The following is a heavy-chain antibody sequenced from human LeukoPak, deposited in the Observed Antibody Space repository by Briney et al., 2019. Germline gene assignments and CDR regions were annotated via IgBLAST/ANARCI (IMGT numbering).Heavy chain of an antibody. CDR1: GFTFSSYE. V-gene: IGHV3-48*03. Sequence: PGRSLRLSCAASGFTFSSYEMNWVRQSPGKGLEWISYISSSGSTIYYADSVKGRFTISRDNAKNSLYLQMNSLRAEDTAVYYCARDVWVDYWGQGTLVTVSS. CDR3: ARDVWVDY. J-gene: IGHJ4*02. CDR2: ISSSGSTI. D-gene: IGHD2-8*01.